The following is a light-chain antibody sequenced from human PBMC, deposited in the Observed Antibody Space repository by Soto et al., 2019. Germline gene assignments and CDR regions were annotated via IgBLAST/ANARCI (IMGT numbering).Light chain of an antibody. CDR1: SFNIGNNY. Sequence: QSVLTQPPSVSAAPGQKVTISCSGSSFNIGNNYVSWYQQLPGTAPKLLIYDNNKRPSGIPDRFSGSKSGTSATLGITGLQTWDEADYYCGTWDSSLSAGFVVFGGGTKLTVL. J-gene: IGLJ2*01. V-gene: IGLV1-51*01. CDR3: GTWDSSLSAGFVV. CDR2: DNN.